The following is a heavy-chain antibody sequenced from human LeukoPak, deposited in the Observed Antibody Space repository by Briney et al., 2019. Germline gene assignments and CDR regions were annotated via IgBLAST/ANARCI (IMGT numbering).Heavy chain of an antibody. V-gene: IGHV3-48*04. CDR1: GFTFSTSS. D-gene: IGHD3-10*01. CDR3: ARSGVHDY. CDR2: ISGSSTTI. J-gene: IGHJ4*02. Sequence: GGSLRLSCAASGFTFSTSSMNWVRQAPGKGLEWVSYISGSSTTIYYADSVKGRFTISRDNTKSSLFLQMNSLRAEDTAVYYCARSGVHDYWGQGTLVTVSS.